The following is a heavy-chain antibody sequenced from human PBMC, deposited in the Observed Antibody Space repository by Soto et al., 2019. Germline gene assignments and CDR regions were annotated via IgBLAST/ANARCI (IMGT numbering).Heavy chain of an antibody. J-gene: IGHJ3*02. CDR2: ISAYNGNT. Sequence: VASVKVSCKVSGYTFTIYGISWVRQAPGQGLEWMGWISAYNGNTNYAQKLQGRVTMTTDTSTSTAYMELRSLRSDDTAVYYCARSKQWLVPDAFDIWGQGTMVTVSS. D-gene: IGHD6-19*01. V-gene: IGHV1-18*01. CDR3: ARSKQWLVPDAFDI. CDR1: GYTFTIYG.